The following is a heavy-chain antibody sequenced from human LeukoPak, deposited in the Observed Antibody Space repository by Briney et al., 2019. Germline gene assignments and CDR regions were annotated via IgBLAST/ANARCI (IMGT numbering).Heavy chain of an antibody. V-gene: IGHV5-51*01. CDR2: IYPGESDP. CDR1: GYNFTNYW. D-gene: IGHD3-9*01. CDR3: ARLGRYDVLTGPDY. Sequence: GESLKISCQGSGYNFTNYWIGWVRQTPGKGLEWMGIIYPGESDPRYSPSFQGQVTISADKSTNTAYLRWGSLKAADTAMYYCARLGRYDVLTGPDYWGQGTLVTVSS. J-gene: IGHJ4*02.